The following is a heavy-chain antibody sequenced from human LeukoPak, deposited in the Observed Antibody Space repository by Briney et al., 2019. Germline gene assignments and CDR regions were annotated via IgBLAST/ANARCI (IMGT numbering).Heavy chain of an antibody. Sequence: ASVKVSCKATGYTFTGYYMHWVRQAPGPGLEWMGWINPNSGGTNYAQKFQGRVTMTRDTSISTAYMELSRLRSDDTAVYYCARVTSEGVVVPAAYELWLMDYWGQGTMVSVSP. CDR1: GYTFTGYY. D-gene: IGHD2-2*01. CDR3: ARVTSEGVVVPAAYELWLMDY. V-gene: IGHV1-2*02. J-gene: IGHJ3*01. CDR2: INPNSGGT.